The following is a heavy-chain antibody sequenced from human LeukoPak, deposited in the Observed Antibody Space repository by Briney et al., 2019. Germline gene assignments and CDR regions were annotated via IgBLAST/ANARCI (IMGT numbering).Heavy chain of an antibody. V-gene: IGHV3-23*01. CDR2: STGSGGTT. Sequence: PGGSLRLSCAASGFTFSSYAMTWVRQAPGKGLEWVSASTGSGGTTYYADTVMGRFTISRDNSKNTLYLQMNSLRAEDTAVYYCAKPRFGTNGVWPFDYWGQGTLVTVSS. CDR3: AKPRFGTNGVWPFDY. D-gene: IGHD2-8*01. J-gene: IGHJ4*02. CDR1: GFTFSSYA.